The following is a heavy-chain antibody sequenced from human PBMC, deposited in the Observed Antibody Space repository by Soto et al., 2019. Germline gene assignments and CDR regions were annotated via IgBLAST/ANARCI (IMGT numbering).Heavy chain of an antibody. CDR3: AKGIRQVATMVEFDS. J-gene: IGHJ4*02. Sequence: EVQLLESGGGLVQPGGSLRLSCAVSGFTFSSYAMGWVRQAPGKGLEWVSGISARGGNSYFADSVKGRFTISRDNSKNTLYLQMNSLRAEDTAVYYCAKGIRQVATMVEFDSWGQGTLVTVSS. CDR1: GFTFSSYA. D-gene: IGHD3-10*01. V-gene: IGHV3-23*01. CDR2: ISARGGNS.